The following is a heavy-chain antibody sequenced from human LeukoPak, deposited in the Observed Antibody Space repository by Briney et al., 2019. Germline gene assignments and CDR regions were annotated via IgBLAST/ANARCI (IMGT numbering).Heavy chain of an antibody. CDR2: ISSSSDTI. Sequence: PGGSLRLSCAASGFTFSTNSINWVRQAPGKGLEWVSYISSSSDTIYYADSVKGRFTISRDNAKNSLYLQMNSLRAEDTAVYYCASQGANWELRNWVDPWFQGTLVMVSS. CDR3: ASQGANWELRNWVDP. J-gene: IGHJ5*02. V-gene: IGHV3-48*01. D-gene: IGHD4/OR15-4a*01. CDR1: GFTFSTNS.